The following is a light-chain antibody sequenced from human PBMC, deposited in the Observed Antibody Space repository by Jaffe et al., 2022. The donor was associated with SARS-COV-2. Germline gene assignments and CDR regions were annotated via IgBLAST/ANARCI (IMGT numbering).Light chain of an antibody. V-gene: IGKV1-9*01. Sequence: DIQLTQSPSFLSASVGDRVTITCRASQAVSSYLVWYQQKPGKAPSLLVYAASTLQSGVPSRFSGSGSGTEFTLTISSLQPEDFATYYCHQLISYPYTFGQGTKVDIK. J-gene: IGKJ2*01. CDR3: HQLISYPYT. CDR2: AAS. CDR1: QAVSSY.